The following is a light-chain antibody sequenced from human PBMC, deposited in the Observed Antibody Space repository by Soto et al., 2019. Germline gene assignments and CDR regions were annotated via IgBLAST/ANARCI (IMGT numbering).Light chain of an antibody. Sequence: DIVMTQSPLSLPVTPGEPASISCRSSQSLLHSNGYNYLDWYLQKLGQSPQLLLYLGSDRESGVPDRFRCSGSGTDFTLKISRVEAEDVGVYYCKQALQTPWTFGQGTKVEIK. J-gene: IGKJ1*01. CDR3: KQALQTPWT. CDR2: LGS. V-gene: IGKV2-28*01. CDR1: QSLLHSNGYNY.